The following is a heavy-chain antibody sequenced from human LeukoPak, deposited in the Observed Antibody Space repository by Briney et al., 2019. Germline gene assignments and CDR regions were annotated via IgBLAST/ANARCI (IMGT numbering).Heavy chain of an antibody. J-gene: IGHJ4*02. Sequence: SETLSLTCTVSGGSISSYYWSWIRQPPGKGLEWIGYIYYSGSTNYNPSLKSRVTISVDTSKNQFSLKLSSVTAADTAVYYCARDEAAAMVSIWGQGTLVTVSS. V-gene: IGHV4-59*01. CDR1: GGSISSYY. CDR3: ARDEAAAMVSI. CDR2: IYYSGST. D-gene: IGHD5-18*01.